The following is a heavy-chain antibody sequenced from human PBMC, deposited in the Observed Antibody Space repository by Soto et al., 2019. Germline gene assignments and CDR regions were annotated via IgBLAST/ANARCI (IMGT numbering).Heavy chain of an antibody. V-gene: IGHV3-7*01. CDR2: IKQDGSEK. D-gene: IGHD3-3*01. CDR1: GFTFSSYW. J-gene: IGHJ4*02. Sequence: EVQLVESGGGLVQPGGSLRLSCAASGFTFSSYWMSWVRQAPGKGLEWVANIKQDGSEKYYVDSVKGRFTISRDNAKNSLYLQMNSLRAEDTAVYYCARDGGGFWSGCATYWGQGTLVTVSS. CDR3: ARDGGGFWSGCATY.